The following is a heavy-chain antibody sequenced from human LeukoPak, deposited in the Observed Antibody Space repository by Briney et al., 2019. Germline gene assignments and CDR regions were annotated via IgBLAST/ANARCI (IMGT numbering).Heavy chain of an antibody. CDR2: ISWNSGSL. V-gene: IGHV3-9*01. CDR3: ARGLGGDQGYFDL. J-gene: IGHJ2*01. Sequence: GRSLRLSCAASGFIFDDYAMHWVRQASGKGLEWVSGISWNSGSLAYADSVKGRFTISRDNAKNSLYLQMNSLRTEDTALYYCARGLGGDQGYFDLWGRGTLATVSS. D-gene: IGHD3-10*01. CDR1: GFIFDDYA.